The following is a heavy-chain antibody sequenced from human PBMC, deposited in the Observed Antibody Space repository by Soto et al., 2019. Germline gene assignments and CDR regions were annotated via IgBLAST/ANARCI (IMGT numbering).Heavy chain of an antibody. V-gene: IGHV4-34*01. CDR2: INHSGST. CDR3: ARVSGSYYYGMDV. CDR1: GGSFSGYY. Sequence: SETLSLTCAVYGGSFSGYYRSWIRQPPGKGLEWIGEINHSGSTNYNPSLKSRVTISVDKSKNQFSLKVTSVTAADTAVYYCARVSGSYYYGMDVWGQGTTVTVSS. J-gene: IGHJ6*02.